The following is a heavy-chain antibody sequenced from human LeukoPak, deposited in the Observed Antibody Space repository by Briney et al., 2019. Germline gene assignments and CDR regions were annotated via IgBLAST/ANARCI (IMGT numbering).Heavy chain of an antibody. Sequence: PGGSLRLSCAAYGFTFSNYWMAWVRQAPGKGLEWVSGISGSGDYTYYADSVKGRFTISTDNSKNTLYLQMNSLRAEDTALYYCAKPKALVVAAASDSWGQGTLVTVSS. CDR2: ISGSGDYT. D-gene: IGHD2-15*01. CDR1: GFTFSNYW. CDR3: AKPKALVVAAASDS. J-gene: IGHJ4*02. V-gene: IGHV3-23*01.